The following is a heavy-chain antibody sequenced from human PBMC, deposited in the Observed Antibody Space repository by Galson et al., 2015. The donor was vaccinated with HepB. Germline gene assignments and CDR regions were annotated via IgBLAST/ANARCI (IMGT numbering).Heavy chain of an antibody. V-gene: IGHV3-30*18. Sequence: SLRLSCAASGFTFSSYGMHWVRQAPGKGLEWVAVISYDGSNKYYADSVKGRFTISRDNSKNTLYLQMNSLRAEDTAVYYCAKDRDSYGYFDYWGQGTLVTVSS. J-gene: IGHJ4*02. CDR3: AKDRDSYGYFDY. CDR1: GFTFSSYG. D-gene: IGHD5-18*01. CDR2: ISYDGSNK.